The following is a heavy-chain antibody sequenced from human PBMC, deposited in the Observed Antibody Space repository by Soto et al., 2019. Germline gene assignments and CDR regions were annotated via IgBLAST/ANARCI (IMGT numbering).Heavy chain of an antibody. CDR3: ARGRSCSSTSCYSPYYYGMDV. CDR1: GFTFSSYA. D-gene: IGHD2-2*01. V-gene: IGHV3-30-3*01. CDR2: ISYDGSNK. J-gene: IGHJ6*02. Sequence: PGGSLRLSCAASGFTFSSYAIHWVRQAPGKGLEWVAVISYDGSNKYYADSVKGRFTITRDNSKNTLYLQMNSLRAEDTAVYYCARGRSCSSTSCYSPYYYGMDVWGQGTTVTVSS.